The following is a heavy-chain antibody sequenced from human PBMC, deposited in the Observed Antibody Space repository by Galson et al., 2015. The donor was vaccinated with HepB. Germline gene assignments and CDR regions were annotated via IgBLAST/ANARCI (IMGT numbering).Heavy chain of an antibody. CDR3: ARVRSEAAAAPWGYMDV. V-gene: IGHV3-30-3*01. J-gene: IGHJ6*03. CDR1: GFTFSSYA. D-gene: IGHD6-13*01. CDR2: ISYDGSNK. Sequence: SLRLSCAASGFTFSSYAMHWVRQAPGKGLEWVAVISYDGSNKYYADSVKGRFTISRDNSKNTLYLQMNSLRAEDTAVYYCARVRSEAAAAPWGYMDVWGKGTTVTVSS.